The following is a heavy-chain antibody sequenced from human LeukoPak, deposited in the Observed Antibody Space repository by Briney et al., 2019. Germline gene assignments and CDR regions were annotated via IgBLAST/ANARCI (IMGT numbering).Heavy chain of an antibody. CDR1: GGSISSGGYY. CDR3: ARWLQGVLDY. CDR2: IYYSGST. J-gene: IGHJ4*02. V-gene: IGHV4-31*03. Sequence: SETLSLTCTVSGGSISSGGYYWSWIRQHPGKGLEWIGYIYYSGSTYYNPSLKSRVTISVDTSKNQFSLKLSSVTAADTAVYYCARWLQGVLDYWGQGTLDTVSS. D-gene: IGHD5-24*01.